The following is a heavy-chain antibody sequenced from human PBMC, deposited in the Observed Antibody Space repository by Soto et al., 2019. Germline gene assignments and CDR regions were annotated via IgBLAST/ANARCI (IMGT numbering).Heavy chain of an antibody. V-gene: IGHV3-23*01. CDR2: ISGSGGST. CDR1: GFTFSSYA. D-gene: IGHD5-12*01. Sequence: GSLRLSCAASGFTFSSYAMSWVRQAPGKGLEWVSAISGSGGSTYYADSVKGRFTISRDNSKNTLYLQMNSLRAEDTAVYYCAKNLGHSGYDLASFDYWGQGPLVTVPS. J-gene: IGHJ4*02. CDR3: AKNLGHSGYDLASFDY.